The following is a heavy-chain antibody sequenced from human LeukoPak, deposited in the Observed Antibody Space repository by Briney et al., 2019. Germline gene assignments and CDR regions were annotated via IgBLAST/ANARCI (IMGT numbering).Heavy chain of an antibody. CDR2: ISDSGDST. V-gene: IGHV3-23*01. D-gene: IGHD3-16*02. Sequence: GGSLRLSCAASGFTFSNYAMSWVRHAPGKGLEWVSGISDSGDSTYYADSVKGRFTISRDNSKNTLYLQMSSLRAEDTAVYYCAKYQNDYVWGSYPDYWGQGTLVTVSS. J-gene: IGHJ4*02. CDR3: AKYQNDYVWGSYPDY. CDR1: GFTFSNYA.